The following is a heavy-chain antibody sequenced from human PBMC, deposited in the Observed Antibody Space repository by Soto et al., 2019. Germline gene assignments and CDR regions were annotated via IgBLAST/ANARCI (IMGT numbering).Heavy chain of an antibody. CDR1: GFTFSNYA. CDR2: IRGSATTT. Sequence: GGSLRLSCIASGFTFSNYAMSWVRQAPGKGLEWVSAIRGSATTTYYADSVTGRFTISRDNAKNSLYLQMNSLRAEDTAVYYCARDLSRVYGMDVWGQGTTVTVSS. CDR3: ARDLSRVYGMDV. V-gene: IGHV3-23*01. J-gene: IGHJ6*02. D-gene: IGHD6-13*01.